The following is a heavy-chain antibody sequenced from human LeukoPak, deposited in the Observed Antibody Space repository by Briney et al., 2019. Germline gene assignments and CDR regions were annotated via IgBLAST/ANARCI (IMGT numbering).Heavy chain of an antibody. D-gene: IGHD2-2*01. Sequence: GGSLRLSCAGSGLNFTFYEMNWVRQAPGKGLEWISYISSRDSSTYYADPVKGRFTISRDNAKNSPYLQMNSLRAEETAIYYCVRDSVVVRADNVGPAFDFWGQGTTVIVSS. CDR3: VRDSVVVRADNVGPAFDF. V-gene: IGHV3-48*03. CDR2: ISSRDSST. J-gene: IGHJ3*01. CDR1: GLNFTFYE.